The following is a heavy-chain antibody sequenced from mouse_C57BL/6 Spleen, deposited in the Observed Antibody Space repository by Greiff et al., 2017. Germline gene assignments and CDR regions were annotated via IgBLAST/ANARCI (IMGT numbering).Heavy chain of an antibody. Sequence: VQLQQSGPELVKPGASVKISCKASGYTFTDYDMNWVKQSPGKSLEWIGDINPNNGGTSYTQTFKGKATLTVDKSSSTAYMELRSLTSGDSAVDYCARSRYDYGGTWFAYWGQGTLVTVSA. J-gene: IGHJ3*01. CDR3: ARSRYDYGGTWFAY. CDR2: INPNNGGT. D-gene: IGHD2-4*01. V-gene: IGHV1-26*01. CDR1: GYTFTDYD.